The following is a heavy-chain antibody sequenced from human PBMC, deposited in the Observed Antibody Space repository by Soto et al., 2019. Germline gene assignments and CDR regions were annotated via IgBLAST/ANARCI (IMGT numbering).Heavy chain of an antibody. Sequence: PGGSLRLSCAASGFTFSNAWMSWVRQAPGKGLEWVGRIKSKTDGGTTDYAAPVKGRFTISRDDSKNTLYLQMNSLKTEDTAVYYCTTGGYYTDYYYGMDVWGQGXTVTVSS. CDR2: IKSKTDGGTT. CDR3: TTGGYYTDYYYGMDV. V-gene: IGHV3-15*01. J-gene: IGHJ6*02. D-gene: IGHD3-3*01. CDR1: GFTFSNAW.